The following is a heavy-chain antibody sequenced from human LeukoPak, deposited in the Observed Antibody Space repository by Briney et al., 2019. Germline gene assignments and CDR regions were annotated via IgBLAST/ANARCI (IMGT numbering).Heavy chain of an antibody. J-gene: IGHJ4*02. Sequence: PSETLSLTCTVSGGSISSYYWSWIRQPPGKGLEWIGYIYYSGSTNYNPSLKSRVTISVDTSKNQFSLKLSSVTAADTAVYYRARRPSGSYYHFFDYWGQATLATVPS. CDR2: IYYSGST. CDR3: ARRPSGSYYHFFDY. D-gene: IGHD1-26*01. V-gene: IGHV4-59*08. CDR1: GGSISSYY.